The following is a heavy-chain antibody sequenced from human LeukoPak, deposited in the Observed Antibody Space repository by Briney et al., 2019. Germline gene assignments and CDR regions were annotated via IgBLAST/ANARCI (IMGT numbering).Heavy chain of an antibody. CDR3: ASLKGVWSGSGGLDP. CDR2: IYYSGST. D-gene: IGHD3-3*01. J-gene: IGHJ5*02. Sequence: SETLSLTCTVSGGSISSYYWSWIRQPPGKGLEWIGYIYYSGSTKHNPSLKSRVTISLDTSKNQFSLKMSSVTAADTAVYYCASLKGVWSGSGGLDPWGQGTLVTVSS. V-gene: IGHV4-59*01. CDR1: GGSISSYY.